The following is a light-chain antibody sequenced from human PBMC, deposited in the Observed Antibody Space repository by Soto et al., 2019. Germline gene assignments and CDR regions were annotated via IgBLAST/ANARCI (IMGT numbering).Light chain of an antibody. V-gene: IGKV1-33*01. J-gene: IGKJ3*01. CDR1: QDSNTF. CDR2: ATS. CDR3: QQSDNLPDFT. Sequence: DIRVTQSPPSLSASVGDRVTVTCQASQDSNTFLNWFQQRPGEAPKLLIYATSNLEPGVPSWFSGRQSGTDFILSISSLQPEDVGTYYCQQSDNLPDFTFGPGTKVNI.